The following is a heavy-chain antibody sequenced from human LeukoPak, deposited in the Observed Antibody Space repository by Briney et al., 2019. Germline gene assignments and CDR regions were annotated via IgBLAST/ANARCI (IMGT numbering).Heavy chain of an antibody. J-gene: IGHJ4*02. CDR2: ISYDGSNK. D-gene: IGHD3-10*01. V-gene: IGHV3-30*04. Sequence: PGGSLRLSCAASGFTFSSYAMHWVRQAPGKGLEWVAVISYDGSNKCYADSVKGRFTISRDNSKNTLYLQMNSLRAEDTAVYYCASQYYYGFDYWGQGTLVTVSS. CDR1: GFTFSSYA. CDR3: ASQYYYGFDY.